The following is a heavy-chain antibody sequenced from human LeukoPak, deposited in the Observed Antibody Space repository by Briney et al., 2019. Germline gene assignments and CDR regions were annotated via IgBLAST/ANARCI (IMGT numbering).Heavy chain of an antibody. CDR2: KNPNTGNT. CDR3: ARGGVEMATIRYFDY. CDR1: GYTFTSYD. D-gene: IGHD5-24*01. V-gene: IGHV1-8*01. J-gene: IGHJ4*02. Sequence: ASVKVSCKASGYTFTSYDINWVRQATGQGLEWMGYKNPNTGNTGYAQKFRGRVTITADESTSTAYMELSSLRSEDTAVYYCARGGVEMATIRYFDYWGQGTLVTVSS.